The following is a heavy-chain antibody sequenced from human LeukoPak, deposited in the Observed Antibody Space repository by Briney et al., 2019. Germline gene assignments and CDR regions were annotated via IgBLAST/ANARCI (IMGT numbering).Heavy chain of an antibody. CDR2: ISSSSSTI. Sequence: GGSLRLSCAASGFTFSSYSMNWVRQAPGKGLEWVSYISSSSSTIYYADSVKGRFTISRDNAKNSLYLQMNSLRDEDTAVYYCAREEIGSYFSCSVSYFDYWGQGTLVTVSS. D-gene: IGHD1-26*01. CDR1: GFTFSSYS. V-gene: IGHV3-48*02. CDR3: AREEIGSYFSCSVSYFDY. J-gene: IGHJ4*02.